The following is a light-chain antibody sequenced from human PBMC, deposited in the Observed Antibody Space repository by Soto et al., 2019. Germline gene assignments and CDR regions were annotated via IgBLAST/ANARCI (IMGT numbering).Light chain of an antibody. V-gene: IGKV1-5*01. CDR3: QQYESYSPWT. Sequence: DIQMTQSPSTLSASVGDRVTITCRASQSLNRRLAWYQQMPGKAPKLLISDASSLERGVPSRFSGSGSGTEFTLTINSLLPDDFATYYCQQYESYSPWTFGQGTKVEIK. J-gene: IGKJ1*01. CDR1: QSLNRR. CDR2: DAS.